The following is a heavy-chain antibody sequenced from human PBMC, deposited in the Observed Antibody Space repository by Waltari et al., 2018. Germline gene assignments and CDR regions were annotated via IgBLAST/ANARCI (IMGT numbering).Heavy chain of an antibody. V-gene: IGHV3-74*01. Sequence: EVQLVESGGGLVQPGGSLRLSCAASGFTFSGHWMHWVRQAPGKGLVGVSRSSRGGSSTSYADFVKGRFTISRDNAKNTLYLQMNSLRAEDTAVYYCARNSKDGRSDGGLDYWGQGTLVTVSS. CDR2: SSRGGSST. CDR1: GFTFSGHW. D-gene: IGHD3-16*01. J-gene: IGHJ4*02. CDR3: ARNSKDGRSDGGLDY.